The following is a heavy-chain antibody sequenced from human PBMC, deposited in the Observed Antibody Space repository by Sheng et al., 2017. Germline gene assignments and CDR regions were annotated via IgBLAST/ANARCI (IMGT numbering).Heavy chain of an antibody. Sequence: VQLVQSGAEVKEPGASVRVSCKAFGYTFTTYHMHWVRRAPGQGLEWMGLINPRDGRTTYAQKFQGRVTMIADTSTSTVYMDLSSLTYEDTAIYYCARFTSGSPDDFWGQGTLVTV. CDR3: ARFTSGSPDDF. V-gene: IGHV1-46*01. CDR1: GYTFTTYH. CDR2: INPRDGRT. J-gene: IGHJ4*02. D-gene: IGHD3-10*01.